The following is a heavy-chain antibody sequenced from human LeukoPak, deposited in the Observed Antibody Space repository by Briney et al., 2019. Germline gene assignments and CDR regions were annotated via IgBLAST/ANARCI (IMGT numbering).Heavy chain of an antibody. CDR3: ARGQGGLGYDSSGYYSYYYYGMDV. CDR2: IYTSGST. Sequence: PSETLSLTCTVSGGSISSYYWSWIRQPAGKGVEWIGRIYTSGSTNYNPSLKSRVTMSVDTSKNQFSLKLSSVTAADTAVYYCARGQGGLGYDSSGYYSYYYYGMDVWGQGTTVTVSS. CDR1: GGSISSYY. D-gene: IGHD3-22*01. J-gene: IGHJ6*02. V-gene: IGHV4-4*07.